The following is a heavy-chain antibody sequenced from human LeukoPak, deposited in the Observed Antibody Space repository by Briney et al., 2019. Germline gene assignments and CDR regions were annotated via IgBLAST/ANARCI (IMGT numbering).Heavy chain of an antibody. CDR1: GFTFSSYS. CDR3: ARDRYSSGWMTFDY. CDR2: ISSSSSYI. V-gene: IGHV3-21*01. J-gene: IGHJ4*02. D-gene: IGHD6-19*01. Sequence: GGSLRLSCAASGFTFSSYSMNWVRQAPGKGLEWVSSISSSSSYIYYADSVKGRFTISRDNAKNSLYLQMNSLRGEDTAVYYCARDRYSSGWMTFDYWGQGTLVTVSS.